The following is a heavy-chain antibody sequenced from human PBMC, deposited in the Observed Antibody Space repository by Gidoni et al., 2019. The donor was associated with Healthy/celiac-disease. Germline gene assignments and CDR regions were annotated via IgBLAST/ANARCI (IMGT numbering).Heavy chain of an antibody. D-gene: IGHD3-10*01. V-gene: IGHV3-53*01. J-gene: IGHJ6*03. CDR1: GFTVSSNY. CDR3: ARGTYGSGSYSFDYYYYYMDV. Sequence: EVQLVESGGGLIQPGVSLSLSCAASGFTVSSNYISWVRQAPGKGLEWVSVSYSGGSTYYADSVKGRFTISRDNSKNTLYLQMNSLRAEDTAVYYCARGTYGSGSYSFDYYYYYMDVWGKGTTVTVSS. CDR2: SYSGGST.